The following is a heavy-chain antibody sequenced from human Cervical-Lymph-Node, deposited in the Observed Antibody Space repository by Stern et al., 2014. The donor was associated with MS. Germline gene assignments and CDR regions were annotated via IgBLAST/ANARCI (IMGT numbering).Heavy chain of an antibody. CDR2: IDPNSGGT. CDR3: ARERHSMDV. Sequence: QVQLVQSGAEVKKPGASVKVSCKASGYSFTAYYMHWVRQAPGPGLELMVWIDPNSGGTKSAQNFQGRVTMTRDTSISTFYMELSGLTSDDTAVFYCARERHSMDVWGQGTTVTVSS. J-gene: IGHJ6*02. CDR1: GYSFTAYY. V-gene: IGHV1-2*02.